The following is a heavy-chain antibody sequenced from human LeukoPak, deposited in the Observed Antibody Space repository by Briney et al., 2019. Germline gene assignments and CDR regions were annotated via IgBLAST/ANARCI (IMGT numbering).Heavy chain of an antibody. CDR1: GGSFSGYY. V-gene: IGHV4-34*01. CDR2: INHSGST. D-gene: IGHD4-17*01. CDR3: VRGTMTTVTYYFDY. Sequence: SETLSLTCAVYGGSFSGYYWSWIRQPPGKGLEWIGEINHSGSTNYNPSLKSRVTISVDTSKNQFSLKLSSVTAADTAVYYCVRGTMTTVTYYFDYWGQGTLVTVSS. J-gene: IGHJ4*02.